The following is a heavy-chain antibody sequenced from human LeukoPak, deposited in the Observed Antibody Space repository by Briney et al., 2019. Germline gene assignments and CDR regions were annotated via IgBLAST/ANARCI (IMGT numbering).Heavy chain of an antibody. D-gene: IGHD6-13*01. J-gene: IGHJ3*02. V-gene: IGHV5-51*01. CDR2: IYPGDSDT. CDR3: ARLGVAAAGTRVVGAFDI. CDR1: GYSFTSYW. Sequence: GESLKISCKGSGYSFTSYWIGWVRQMPGKGLEWMGIIYPGDSDTRYSPSFQGQVTISADKSISTAYLQWSSLKASDTAMYYCARLGVAAAGTRVVGAFDIWGQGTMVTVSS.